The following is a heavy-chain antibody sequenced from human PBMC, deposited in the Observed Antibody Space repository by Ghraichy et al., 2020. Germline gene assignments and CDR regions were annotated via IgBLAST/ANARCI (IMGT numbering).Heavy chain of an antibody. CDR2: TSYSGST. CDR3: ARTLKYQPDYYYTYMDV. D-gene: IGHD2-2*01. V-gene: IGHV4-31*03. Sequence: SETLSLTCTVSGGSFSSGGYYWTWIRQHPGKGLEWIGYTSYSGSTYYNPSLKSRVTISVDTSKRQFSLELSSVTAADTAVYYCARTLKYQPDYYYTYMDVWDKGTTVIFSS. CDR1: GGSFSSGGYY. J-gene: IGHJ6*03.